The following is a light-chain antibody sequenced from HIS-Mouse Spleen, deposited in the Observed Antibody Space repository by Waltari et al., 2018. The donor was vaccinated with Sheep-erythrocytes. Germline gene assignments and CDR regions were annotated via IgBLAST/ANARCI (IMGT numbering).Light chain of an antibody. CDR2: WAS. V-gene: IGKV4-1*01. Sequence: DIVMTQSPDSLAVSLVERATINCKSSQSVLYSSNNKNYLACYQQKPGQPPKLLIYWASTRESGVPDRFSGSGSGTDFTLTISSLQAEDVAVYYCQQYYSTLLTFGGGTKVEIK. CDR3: QQYYSTLLT. CDR1: QSVLYSSNNKNY. J-gene: IGKJ4*01.